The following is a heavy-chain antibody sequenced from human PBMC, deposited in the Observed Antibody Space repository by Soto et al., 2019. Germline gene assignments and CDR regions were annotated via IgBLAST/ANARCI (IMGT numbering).Heavy chain of an antibody. J-gene: IGHJ4*02. CDR2: INAGNGNT. CDR3: ARGPGGPDGPGDY. CDR1: GYTFTNYA. D-gene: IGHD2-15*01. Sequence: QVQLVQSGAEVKKPGASVKVSCKASGYTFTNYAMHWVRQAPGQRLEWMGWINAGNGNTKYSQKFQGRVTITMDKSASTAYMDLSSLRSEDTAVYYCARGPGGPDGPGDYWGQGTLVTVSS. V-gene: IGHV1-3*01.